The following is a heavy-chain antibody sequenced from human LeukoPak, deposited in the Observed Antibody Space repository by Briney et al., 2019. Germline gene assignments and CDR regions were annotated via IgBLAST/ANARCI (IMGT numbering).Heavy chain of an antibody. D-gene: IGHD3-10*01. Sequence: PSQTLSLTCTVSGGSISSGGYYWSWIRQHPGKGLGWIGYIYYSGSTYYNPSLKSRVTISVDTSKNQFSLKLSSVTAADTAVYYCARITRRRITMVRGVMTHYFDYWGQGTLVTVSS. V-gene: IGHV4-31*03. J-gene: IGHJ4*02. CDR3: ARITRRRITMVRGVMTHYFDY. CDR1: GGSISSGGYY. CDR2: IYYSGST.